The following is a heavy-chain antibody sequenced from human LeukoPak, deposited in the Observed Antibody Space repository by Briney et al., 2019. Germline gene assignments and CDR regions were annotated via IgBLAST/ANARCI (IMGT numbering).Heavy chain of an antibody. CDR3: ARGMVVVTAPYYYYYGMDV. CDR2: IKEDGTEK. Sequence: GGSLRLSCVASGFSFTTHAMGWVRQAPGKGLEWVASIKEDGTEKHYVDSVKGRFTISRDNAKNSLYLQMNSLRAEDTAVYFCARGMVVVTAPYYYYYGMDVWGQGTTVTVSS. V-gene: IGHV3-7*01. D-gene: IGHD2-21*02. J-gene: IGHJ6*02. CDR1: GFSFTTHA.